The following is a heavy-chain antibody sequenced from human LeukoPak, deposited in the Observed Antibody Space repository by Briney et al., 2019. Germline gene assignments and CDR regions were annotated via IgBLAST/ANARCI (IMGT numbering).Heavy chain of an antibody. J-gene: IGHJ4*02. V-gene: IGHV4-34*01. CDR2: INHSGST. CDR1: GGSFSGYY. D-gene: IGHD5-12*01. Sequence: SETLSLTCAVYGGSFSGYYWSWIRQPPGKGLEWIGEINHSGSTNYNPSLKSRVTISVDTSKNQFSLKLSSVTAADTAVYYCAKELRVIYSGYAGGYFDYWGQGTLVTVSS. CDR3: AKELRVIYSGYAGGYFDY.